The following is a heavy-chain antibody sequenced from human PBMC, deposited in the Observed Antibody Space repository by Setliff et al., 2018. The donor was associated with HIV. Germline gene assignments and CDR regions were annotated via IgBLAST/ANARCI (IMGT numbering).Heavy chain of an antibody. Sequence: KPSETLSLTCAVSGYSISSGYYWGWIRQPPGKGLEWIGSIYHSGSTYYNPSLKSRVTISVDTSKNQFSLKLSSVTAADTAVYYCARSGSYYDFDYWGQGTLVTVSS. CDR2: IYHSGST. J-gene: IGHJ4*02. CDR3: ARSGSYYDFDY. CDR1: GYSISSGYY. D-gene: IGHD1-26*01. V-gene: IGHV4-38-2*01.